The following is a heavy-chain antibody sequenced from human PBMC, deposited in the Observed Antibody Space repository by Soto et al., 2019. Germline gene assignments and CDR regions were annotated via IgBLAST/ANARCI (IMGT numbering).Heavy chain of an antibody. CDR2: ITSSSTYI. CDR1: GFTFSTYS. D-gene: IGHD2-15*01. Sequence: EVQLVESGGGLVKPGGSLRLSCAASGFTFSTYSMNWVRQAPGKGLEWVSSITSSSTYIYYAGSLKGRFTLSRDNAKNSLYLQMNSLRAEDTAVYYCARVYCRGGSCYSGDAFDIWGQGTMVTVSS. J-gene: IGHJ3*02. CDR3: ARVYCRGGSCYSGDAFDI. V-gene: IGHV3-21*01.